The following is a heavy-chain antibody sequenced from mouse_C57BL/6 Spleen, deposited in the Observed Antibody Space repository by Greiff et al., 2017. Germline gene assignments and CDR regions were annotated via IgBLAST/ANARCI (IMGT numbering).Heavy chain of an antibody. CDR2: ISSSGST. V-gene: IGHV3-4*01. Sequence: EVQLQQSGPALVKPSQTVSLTCTVTGYSITNGNHWWNWIRQVSGSKLEWIGYISSSGSTDSNPSLKSRISITRDTSKNQLFLQLNSVTTEDIATYYGARSYGSSYFYWYFDVWGTGTTVTVSS. CDR3: ARSYGSSYFYWYFDV. D-gene: IGHD1-1*01. J-gene: IGHJ1*03. CDR1: GYSITNGNHW.